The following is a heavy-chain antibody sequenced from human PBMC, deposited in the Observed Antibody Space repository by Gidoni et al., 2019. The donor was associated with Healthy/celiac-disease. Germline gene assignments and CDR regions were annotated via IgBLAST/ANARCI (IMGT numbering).Heavy chain of an antibody. CDR3: AREGDILTGYSWFDP. J-gene: IGHJ5*02. Sequence: QVQLVESGGGVVQPGRSLRLPCAASGFTFSSYGMHWVRQAPGKGLEWVAVIWYDGSNKYYADSVKGRFTISRDNSKNTLYLQMNSLRAEDTAVYYCAREGDILTGYSWFDPWGQGTLVTVSS. V-gene: IGHV3-33*01. D-gene: IGHD3-9*01. CDR1: GFTFSSYG. CDR2: IWYDGSNK.